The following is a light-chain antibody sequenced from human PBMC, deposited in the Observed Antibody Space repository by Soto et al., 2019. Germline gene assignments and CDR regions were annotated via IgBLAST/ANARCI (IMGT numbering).Light chain of an antibody. CDR2: DVS. J-gene: IGLJ1*01. V-gene: IGLV2-14*01. CDR1: SSDFGGYNY. CDR3: SSYTSSSTLYV. Sequence: ALTQPASVSGSPGQSITISCTGTSSDFGGYNYVSWYQQHPGKAPKLTIYDVSNRPSGVSNRFSGSKSGNTASLTISGLQAEDEADYYCSSYTSSSTLYVFGTGTKVTVL.